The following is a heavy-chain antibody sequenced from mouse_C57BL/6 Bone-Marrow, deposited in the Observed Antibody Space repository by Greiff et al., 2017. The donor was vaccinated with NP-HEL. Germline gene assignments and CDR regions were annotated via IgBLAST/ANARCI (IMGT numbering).Heavy chain of an antibody. Sequence: VQLVESGPELVKPGASVKISCKASGYAFSSSWMNWVKQRPGKGLEWIGRIYPGDGDTNYNGKFKGKATLTADKSSSTAYMQLSSLTSEDSAVYFCARKGTTVVDYWGQGTTLTVSS. CDR1: GYAFSSSW. CDR3: ARKGTTVVDY. V-gene: IGHV1-82*01. J-gene: IGHJ2*01. D-gene: IGHD1-1*01. CDR2: IYPGDGDT.